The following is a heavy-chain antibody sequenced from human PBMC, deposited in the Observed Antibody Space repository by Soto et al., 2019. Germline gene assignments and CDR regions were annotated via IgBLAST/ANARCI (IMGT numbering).Heavy chain of an antibody. CDR2: ISAYNGNT. CDR3: AKERGYSYGYGY. V-gene: IGHV1-18*01. CDR1: GYTFTSYG. J-gene: IGHJ4*02. D-gene: IGHD5-18*01. Sequence: QVQLVQSGAEVKKPGASVKVSCKASGYTFTSYGISWVRQAPGQRLEWMGCISAYNGNTNYAQNLQGRVTMTTYTSPSTAYMEMRSLRSADTAVYYCAKERGYSYGYGYWGQGTLVTVSS.